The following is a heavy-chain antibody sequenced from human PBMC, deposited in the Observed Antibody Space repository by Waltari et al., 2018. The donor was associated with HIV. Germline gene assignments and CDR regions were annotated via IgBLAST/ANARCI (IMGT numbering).Heavy chain of an antibody. CDR2: INWNGGST. Sequence: EGQLVESGGGVVRPGGSLSLSCAAPGFNFDHLGMSWVRQAPGKGLEWVSGINWNGGSTGYADSVKGRFTISRDNAKNSLYLQMNSLRAEDTALYYCARDYGSGSYYNYWGQGTLVTVSS. J-gene: IGHJ4*02. CDR3: ARDYGSGSYYNY. V-gene: IGHV3-20*04. D-gene: IGHD3-10*01. CDR1: GFNFDHLG.